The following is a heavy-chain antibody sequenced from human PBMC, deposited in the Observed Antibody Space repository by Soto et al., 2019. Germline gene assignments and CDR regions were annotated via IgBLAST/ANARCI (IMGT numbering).Heavy chain of an antibody. J-gene: IGHJ4*02. D-gene: IGHD3-10*01. CDR3: TTGHPIYYFAAHLDY. CDR1: GFTFTNAW. CDR2: IKSKTDGGTT. V-gene: IGHV3-15*01. Sequence: EVQLVESGGGLVKPGGSLRLSCAASGFTFTNAWITWVRQAPGKGLEWVGRIKSKTDGGTTDYAAPVKGRFTISRDDSKNTLFLQMNSLKTEDTAVYYCTTGHPIYYFAAHLDYWGQGTLVTVSS.